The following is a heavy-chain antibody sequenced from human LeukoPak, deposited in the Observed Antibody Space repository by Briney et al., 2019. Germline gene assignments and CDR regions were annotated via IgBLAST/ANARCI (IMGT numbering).Heavy chain of an antibody. Sequence: GGSLRLSCAASGFTFSTYVMTWVRQAPGKGLEWVSAILGSGGGSYYTDSVKGRFTISRDNSKNTLYLQMNSLRAEDTAVYYCATTPGAYYYYHMDVWGQGTTVTVSS. J-gene: IGHJ6*02. D-gene: IGHD3-10*01. CDR2: ILGSGGGS. V-gene: IGHV3-23*01. CDR1: GFTFSTYV. CDR3: ATTPGAYYYYHMDV.